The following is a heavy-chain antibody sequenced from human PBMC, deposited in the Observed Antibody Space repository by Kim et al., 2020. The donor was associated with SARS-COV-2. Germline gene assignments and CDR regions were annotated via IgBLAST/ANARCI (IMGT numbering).Heavy chain of an antibody. Sequence: ASVKVSCKVSGYTLTELSMHWVRQAPGKGLEWMGGFDPEDRETIYAQKFQGRVTMTEDTSTDTAYMELSSLRSEDTAVYYCATAAAVVVPAAMRERDYYYYYGMDVWGQGTTVTVSS. CDR1: GYTLTELS. CDR3: ATAAAVVVPAAMRERDYYYYYGMDV. D-gene: IGHD2-2*01. CDR2: FDPEDRET. V-gene: IGHV1-24*01. J-gene: IGHJ6*02.